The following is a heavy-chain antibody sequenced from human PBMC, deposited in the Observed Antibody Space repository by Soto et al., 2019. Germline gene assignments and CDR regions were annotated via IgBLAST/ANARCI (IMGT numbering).Heavy chain of an antibody. V-gene: IGHV4-39*01. CDR2: VYYNENT. J-gene: IGHJ5*02. CDR3: ARRERYSGSPGWFDP. D-gene: IGHD3-9*01. Sequence: SETLSLTCSVSGGSISSFTYYWGWIRQPPGKGLEWIGTVYYNENTYYNPSLKSRVTITVDTAKNQFSLNLRSVTAADTAMYFCARRERYSGSPGWFDPWGPGTLVTVSS. CDR1: GGSISSFTYY.